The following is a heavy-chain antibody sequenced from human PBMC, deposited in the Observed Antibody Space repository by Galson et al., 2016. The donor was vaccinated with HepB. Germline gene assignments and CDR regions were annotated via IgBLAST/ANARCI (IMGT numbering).Heavy chain of an antibody. CDR3: ARDSGVSGADDY. Sequence: SLRLSCATSGFTFSSYAMTWVRQAPGKGLEWVSYIGRSSTPIYYGDSVKGRFTISRDNAENSLYLQMNSPRDEDTAVYYCARDSGVSGADDYWGQGTLVIVSS. CDR2: IGRSSTPI. CDR1: GFTFSSYA. J-gene: IGHJ4*02. V-gene: IGHV3-48*02. D-gene: IGHD6-13*01.